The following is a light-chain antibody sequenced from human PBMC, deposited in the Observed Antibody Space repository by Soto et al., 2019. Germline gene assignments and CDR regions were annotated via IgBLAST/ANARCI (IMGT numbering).Light chain of an antibody. V-gene: IGKV1-39*01. CDR2: AAS. J-gene: IGKJ4*01. CDR1: QSISSY. CDR3: QQCYSTPLT. Sequence: DIQMTQSPSSLSASVGDRVTITCRASQSISSYLNCYQQKPGKAPKLLIYAASSSQSGVPSRFSGGGSGTYFTLTISSLETEDFATYYCQQCYSTPLTFGRGTKVEIK.